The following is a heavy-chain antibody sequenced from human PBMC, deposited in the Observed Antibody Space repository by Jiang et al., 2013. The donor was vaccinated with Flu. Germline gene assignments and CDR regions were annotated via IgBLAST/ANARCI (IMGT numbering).Heavy chain of an antibody. Sequence: TCTVSGGSISSSSYYWGWIRQPPGKGLEWIGSIYYSGSTYYNPSLKSRVTISVDTSKNQFSLKLSSVTAADTAVYYCARHRGYYDSSGSTYYFDYWGQGTLVTVSS. CDR2: IYYSGST. V-gene: IGHV4-39*01. CDR1: GGSISSSSYY. D-gene: IGHD3-22*01. J-gene: IGHJ4*02. CDR3: ARHRGYYDSSGSTYYFDY.